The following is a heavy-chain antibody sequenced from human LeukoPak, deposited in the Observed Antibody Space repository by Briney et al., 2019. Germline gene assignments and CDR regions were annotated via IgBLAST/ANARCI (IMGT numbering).Heavy chain of an antibody. D-gene: IGHD2-15*01. CDR1: GFTFSSYW. V-gene: IGHV3-7*03. CDR2: IKQDGSEK. J-gene: IGHJ6*03. Sequence: GGSLRLSCAASGFTFSSYWMSWVRQAPGKGLEWVANIKQDGSEKYYVDSVKGRFTISRDNAKNSLYLQMNSLRAEDTALYYCARAGLGVVVAATPYYYYYMDVWGKGTTVTVSS. CDR3: ARAGLGVVVAATPYYYYYMDV.